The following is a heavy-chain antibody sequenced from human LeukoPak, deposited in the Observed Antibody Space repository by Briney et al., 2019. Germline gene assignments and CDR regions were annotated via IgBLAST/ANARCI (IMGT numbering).Heavy chain of an antibody. CDR1: GFTFSSYS. CDR2: ISSSSTTI. D-gene: IGHD3-22*01. Sequence: GGSLRLSCAASGFTFSSYSMIWVRQAPGKGLEWVSYISSSSTTIYYADSVRGRFTISRDNAKNSLYLQMNSLRAEDTAVYYCAREDSSGYYWVMNWFDPWGQGTLVTVSS. CDR3: AREDSSGYYWVMNWFDP. V-gene: IGHV3-48*01. J-gene: IGHJ5*02.